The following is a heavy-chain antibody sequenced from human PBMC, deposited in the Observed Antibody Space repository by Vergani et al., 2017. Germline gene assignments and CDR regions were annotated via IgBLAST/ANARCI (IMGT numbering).Heavy chain of an antibody. Sequence: QVQLVQSGAEVKKPGSSVKVSCKASGGTFSNYVINWIRQAPGQGLEWMGGIMPILGTPYYAQNFQGRVTITADGSTRTANMELSSLRSEDTAVYYCASPQYCSSTSCYTDYYYYGMDVWGQGTTVTVSS. D-gene: IGHD2-2*02. J-gene: IGHJ6*02. CDR2: IMPILGTP. V-gene: IGHV1-69*01. CDR3: ASPQYCSSTSCYTDYYYYGMDV. CDR1: GGTFSNYV.